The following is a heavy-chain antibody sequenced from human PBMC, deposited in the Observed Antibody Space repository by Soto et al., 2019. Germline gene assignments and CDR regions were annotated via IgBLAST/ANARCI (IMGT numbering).Heavy chain of an antibody. J-gene: IGHJ3*02. CDR2: IYPGDSDT. Sequence: PGESLKISCKGSGYSFTSYWIGWVRQMPGKGLEWMGIIYPGDSDTRYSPSFQGQVTISADKSISTAYLQWSSLKASDTAMYYCARPRSARIAAAGEDIWGQGTMVTVSS. CDR3: ARPRSARIAAAGEDI. D-gene: IGHD6-13*01. CDR1: GYSFTSYW. V-gene: IGHV5-51*01.